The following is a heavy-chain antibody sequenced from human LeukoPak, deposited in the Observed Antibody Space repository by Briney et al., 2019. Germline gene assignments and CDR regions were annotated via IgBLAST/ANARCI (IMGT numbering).Heavy chain of an antibody. CDR2: MYYSGNT. D-gene: IGHD6-19*01. V-gene: IGHV4-39*07. CDR3: ARELRDSGWEYYYYYYMDV. CDR1: GGSISSTIYY. Sequence: SETLSLTCTVSGGSISSTIYYWAWIRQPPEKGLEWIGSMYYSGNTYNNPSLKSRVTISVDTSKNQFSLKLSSVTAADTAVYYCARELRDSGWEYYYYYYMDVWGKGTTVTVSS. J-gene: IGHJ6*03.